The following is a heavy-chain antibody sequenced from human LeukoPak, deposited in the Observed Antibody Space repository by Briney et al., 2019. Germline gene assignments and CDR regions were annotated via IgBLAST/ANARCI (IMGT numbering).Heavy chain of an antibody. CDR3: ARDYYGSGSYAFDI. V-gene: IGHV3-20*01. Sequence: GGSLRLSCAASGFTFDDYGMSWVRQAPGKGLEWVSGINWNGGSTGYADSVKGRFTISRDNAKNSLYLQMNSLRAEDTALYHCARDYYGSGSYAFDIWGQGTMVTVSS. CDR1: GFTFDDYG. D-gene: IGHD3-10*01. CDR2: INWNGGST. J-gene: IGHJ3*02.